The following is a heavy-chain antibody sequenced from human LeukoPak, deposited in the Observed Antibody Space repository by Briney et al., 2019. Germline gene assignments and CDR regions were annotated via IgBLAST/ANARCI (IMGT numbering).Heavy chain of an antibody. CDR3: ARDRDYGDYNTQDLFVY. J-gene: IGHJ4*02. CDR2: ISAYNGDT. V-gene: IGHV1-18*01. Sequence: ASVKVSCKASGYTFTNFGISWVRQAPGQGLEWMGWISAYNGDTNYAQRLQGRVTMTTDTSTSTAYMELRSLRSDDTAVYYCARDRDYGDYNTQDLFVYWGQGTLVTVSS. D-gene: IGHD4-17*01. CDR1: GYTFTNFG.